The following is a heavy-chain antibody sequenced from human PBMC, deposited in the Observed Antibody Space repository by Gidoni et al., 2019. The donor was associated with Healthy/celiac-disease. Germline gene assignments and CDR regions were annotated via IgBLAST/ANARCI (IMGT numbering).Heavy chain of an antibody. V-gene: IGHV3-30*18. D-gene: IGHD6-19*01. CDR2: ISYDGSNK. Sequence: QVRLVESAGGVVQPGRSLRLSCAAAGFTFSSYGMHWVRQAPGKGLERLAVISYDGSNKYYADSVKGRFTIPRDDSKNTLYLQMNSLRAEDTAVYYCAKVKYSSGWPLDYWGQGTLVTVSS. CDR3: AKVKYSSGWPLDY. CDR1: GFTFSSYG. J-gene: IGHJ4*02.